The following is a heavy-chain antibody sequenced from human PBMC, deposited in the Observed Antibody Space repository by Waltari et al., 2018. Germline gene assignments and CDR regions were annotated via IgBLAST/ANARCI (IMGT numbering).Heavy chain of an antibody. D-gene: IGHD2-15*01. CDR3: VRNRGWQQFDF. CDR2: IKEDGGRK. Sequence: EVQLVESGGGLVQPGGSLRLSCAASGFTFGHYWMGWVRQAPGKGLEWVAGIKEDGGRKDYVDSVKGRFTISRDNAKSTLYLQMNSLRAEDTAVFYCVRNRGWQQFDFWGQGTLVTVSS. V-gene: IGHV3-7*01. CDR1: GFTFGHYW. J-gene: IGHJ4*02.